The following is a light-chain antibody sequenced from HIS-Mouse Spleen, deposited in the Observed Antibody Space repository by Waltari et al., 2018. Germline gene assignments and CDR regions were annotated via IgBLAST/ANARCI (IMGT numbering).Light chain of an antibody. V-gene: IGLV3-21*03. Sequence: SYVLTQPPSVSVAPGKTASITRGGNNIGSKSVHWYQQKPGQAPVLVVYDDSDRPSGVPKRFSGSNSGNTATRTIGRVEAGDEADYYCQVCDSSSDHVVFGGGTKLTVL. CDR1: NIGSKS. CDR3: QVCDSSSDHVV. CDR2: DDS. J-gene: IGLJ2*01.